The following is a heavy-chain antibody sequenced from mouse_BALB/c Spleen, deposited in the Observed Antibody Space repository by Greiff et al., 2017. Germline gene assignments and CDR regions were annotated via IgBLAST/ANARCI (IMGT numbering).Heavy chain of an antibody. J-gene: IGHJ2*01. D-gene: IGHD1-1*02. V-gene: IGHV2-9*02. CDR2: IWAGGST. CDR3: ARGGKGEYFDY. Sequence: VNVVESGPGLVAPSQSLSITCTVSGFSLTSYGVHWVRQPPGKGLEWLGVIWAGGSTNYNSALMSRLSISKDNSKSQVFLKMNSLQTDDTAMYYCARGGKGEYFDYWGQGTTLTVSS. CDR1: GFSLTSYG.